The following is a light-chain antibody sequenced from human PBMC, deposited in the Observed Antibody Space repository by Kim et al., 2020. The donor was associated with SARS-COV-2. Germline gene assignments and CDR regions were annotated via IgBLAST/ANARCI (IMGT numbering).Light chain of an antibody. CDR1: SPNIGAGYD. J-gene: IGLJ3*02. Sequence: QSVLTQPPSVSGAPGQRVTISCTGSSPNIGAGYDVHWYQQLPGTAPKLLIYGNNNRPSGVPDRFSGSKSGTSGSLAITGLQAEDEADYYCQSYDTSLSGVFGGGTKVTVL. CDR2: GNN. V-gene: IGLV1-40*01. CDR3: QSYDTSLSGV.